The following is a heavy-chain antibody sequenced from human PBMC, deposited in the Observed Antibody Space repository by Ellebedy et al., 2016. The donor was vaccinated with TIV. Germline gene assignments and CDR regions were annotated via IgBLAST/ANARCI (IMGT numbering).Heavy chain of an antibody. CDR2: ISSSSSYI. CDR1: GFTFSSYS. Sequence: GESLKISXAASGFTFSSYSMNWVRQAPGKGLEWVSSISSSSSYIYYADSVKGRFTISRDNAKNSLYLQMNSLRAEDTAVYYCARDNRLPIITMVRGPGLGMDVWGQGTTVTVSS. CDR3: ARDNRLPIITMVRGPGLGMDV. V-gene: IGHV3-21*01. J-gene: IGHJ6*02. D-gene: IGHD3-10*01.